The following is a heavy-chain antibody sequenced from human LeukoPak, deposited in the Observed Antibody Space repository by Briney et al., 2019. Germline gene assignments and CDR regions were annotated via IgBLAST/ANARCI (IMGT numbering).Heavy chain of an antibody. CDR2: IKQDGSEK. CDR3: ARGGGGFCSSTSCYYNWFDP. Sequence: GGSLRLSCAASGFTFSSYWMSWVRQAPGKGLGGVGNIKQDGSEKYYVDSVKGRFTISRDNAKNSLYLQMNSLRAEDTAVYYCARGGGGFCSSTSCYYNWFDPWGQGTLVTVSS. CDR1: GFTFSSYW. D-gene: IGHD2-2*01. V-gene: IGHV3-7*03. J-gene: IGHJ5*02.